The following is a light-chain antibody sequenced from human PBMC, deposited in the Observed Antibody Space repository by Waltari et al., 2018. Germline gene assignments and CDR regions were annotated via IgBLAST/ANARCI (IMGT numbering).Light chain of an antibody. CDR3: QQYGRSLT. J-gene: IGKJ4*01. CDR2: GSC. Sequence: EIVLTQSPGTLSLSPGDRATIPCRDSQGVASRYLGWYQQKPGQAPRLLIFGSCKRATGIPDRFSGSWSGTDFTLTINGVEPEDFAVYYCQQYGRSLTFGGGTKVEI. V-gene: IGKV3-20*01. CDR1: QGVASRY.